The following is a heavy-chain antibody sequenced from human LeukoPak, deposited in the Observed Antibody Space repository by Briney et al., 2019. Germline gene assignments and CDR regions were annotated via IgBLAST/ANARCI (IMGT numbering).Heavy chain of an antibody. CDR3: ARATLSDYYFNY. CDR2: INPSGGST. CDR1: GYTFTSYY. J-gene: IGHJ4*02. V-gene: IGHV1-46*01. Sequence: GASVTVSCKASGYTFTSYYMHWVRQAPGQGLEWMGIINPSGGSTSYAQKFQGRVTMTRDTSTNTVYMELSSLRSEDTAVYFCARATLSDYYFNYWGQGTLVTVSS.